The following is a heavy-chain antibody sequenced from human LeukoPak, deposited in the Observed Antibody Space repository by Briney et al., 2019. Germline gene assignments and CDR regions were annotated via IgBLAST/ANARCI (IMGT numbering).Heavy chain of an antibody. J-gene: IGHJ4*02. CDR1: GGSISSGSYY. Sequence: PSQTLSLTCTVSGGSISSGSYYWRWIRQPAGKGLEWIGRIYTSGSTNYNPSLKSRVTISVDTSKNQFSLKLSSVTAADTAVYYCARATVTTRLKDYWGQGTLVTVSS. CDR3: ARATVTTRLKDY. D-gene: IGHD4-17*01. V-gene: IGHV4-61*02. CDR2: IYTSGST.